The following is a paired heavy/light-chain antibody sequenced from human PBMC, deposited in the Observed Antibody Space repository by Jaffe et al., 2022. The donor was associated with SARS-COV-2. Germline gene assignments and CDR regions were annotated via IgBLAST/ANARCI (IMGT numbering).Light chain of an antibody. CDR1: SSNIGNNY. V-gene: IGLV1-51*01. J-gene: IGLJ1*01. CDR3: GTWDSSLSVFYV. CDR2: DNN. Sequence: QSVLTQPPSVSAAPGQKVTISCSGSSSNIGNNYVSWYQQLPGTAPKLLIYDNNKRPSGIPDRFSGSKSGTSATLGITGLQTGDEADYYCGTWDSSLSVFYVFGTGTKVTVL.
Heavy chain of an antibody. CDR2: ISGSGGST. Sequence: EVQLLESGGGLVQPGGSLRLSCAASGFTFSSYAMSWVRQAPGKGLEWVSAISGSGGSTYYADSVKGRFTISRDNSKNTLYLQMNSLRAEDTAVYYCANLSGLKIAVAVTEYYFDYWGQGTLVTVSS. CDR3: ANLSGLKIAVAVTEYYFDY. D-gene: IGHD6-19*01. J-gene: IGHJ4*02. CDR1: GFTFSSYA. V-gene: IGHV3-23*01.